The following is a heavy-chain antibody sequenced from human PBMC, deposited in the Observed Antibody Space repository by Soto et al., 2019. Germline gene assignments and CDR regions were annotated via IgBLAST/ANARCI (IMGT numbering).Heavy chain of an antibody. Sequence: QLQLQESGSGLVKPSQTLSLTCAVSGGSISSGGYSWSWIRQPQGKGLEWIGYIYHSGSTYYNPSLKSRVTISVDRSKNQFSLKLSSVTAADTAVYYCASAGGLGAVAADYWGQGTLVTVSS. CDR2: IYHSGST. CDR3: ASAGGLGAVAADY. D-gene: IGHD6-19*01. CDR1: GGSISSGGYS. V-gene: IGHV4-30-2*01. J-gene: IGHJ4*02.